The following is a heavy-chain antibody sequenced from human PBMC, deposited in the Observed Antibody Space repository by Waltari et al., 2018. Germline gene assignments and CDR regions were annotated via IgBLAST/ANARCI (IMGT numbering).Heavy chain of an antibody. D-gene: IGHD1-26*01. CDR1: GFTFSNYA. V-gene: IGHV3-23*01. J-gene: IGHJ4*02. CDR2: FRGTNTNP. Sequence: EVQLLESGGGLVKPGGSLRLSCVASGFTFSNYAMSWVRQAPGKEMGGVAAFRGTNTNPYYAASVRGRFTISRDKSTNTLYLQMNNLRAEDTAVYYCAKGLKWELPLDCWGQGTLVTVSS. CDR3: AKGLKWELPLDC.